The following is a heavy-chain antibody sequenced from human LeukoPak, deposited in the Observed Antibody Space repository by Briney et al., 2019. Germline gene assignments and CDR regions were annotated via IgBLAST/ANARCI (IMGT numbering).Heavy chain of an antibody. CDR2: IYYSGST. D-gene: IGHD6-6*01. CDR1: GGSISSSSYY. J-gene: IGHJ3*02. CDR3: ASPEGIAARPDLDAFDI. Sequence: SETLSLTCTVSGGSISSSSYYWGWIRQPPGKGLEWIGSIYYSGSTYYNPSLKSRVTISVDTSKNQFSLKLSSVTAADTAVYYCASPEGIAARPDLDAFDIWGQGTMVTVSS. V-gene: IGHV4-39*01.